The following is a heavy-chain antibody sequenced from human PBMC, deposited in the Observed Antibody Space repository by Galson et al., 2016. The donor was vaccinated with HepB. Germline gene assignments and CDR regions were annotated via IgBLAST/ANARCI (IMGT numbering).Heavy chain of an antibody. V-gene: IGHV3-21*01. CDR1: GFIFSDYS. J-gene: IGHJ4*02. CDR2: ISRTGDHI. CDR3: AREGPFDY. Sequence: SLRLSCAASGFIFSDYSMNWVRQAPGKGLEWVSSISRTGDHISYADSVKSRFTISRDNAKNSLYLQMNSLRVEDTAVYYCAREGPFDYWGQGTLVTVSS.